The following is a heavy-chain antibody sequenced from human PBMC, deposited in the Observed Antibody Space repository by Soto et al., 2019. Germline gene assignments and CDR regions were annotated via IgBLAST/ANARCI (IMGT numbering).Heavy chain of an antibody. Sequence: GGSLRLSCAASGFTFSSYAMSWVRQAPGKGLEWVSAISGSGGSTYYADSVKGRFTISRDNSKNTLYLQMNSLRAEDTAVYYCAKGGRIYCSSTSCYVSGMDVWGQGTTVTVSS. CDR1: GFTFSSYA. CDR2: ISGSGGST. CDR3: AKGGRIYCSSTSCYVSGMDV. V-gene: IGHV3-23*01. J-gene: IGHJ6*02. D-gene: IGHD2-2*01.